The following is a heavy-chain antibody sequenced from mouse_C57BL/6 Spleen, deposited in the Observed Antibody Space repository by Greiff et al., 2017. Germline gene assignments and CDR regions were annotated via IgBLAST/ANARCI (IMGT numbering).Heavy chain of an antibody. CDR2: IYPGGGYT. Sequence: VQLQQSGAELVRPGTSVKMSCKASGYTFTNYWIGWAKQRPGHGLEWIGDIYPGGGYTNYNEKFKGKATLTADKSSSTAYMQFSSLTSEDSAIYYGARNNRYYFDYWGQGTTLTVSS. D-gene: IGHD1-3*01. J-gene: IGHJ2*01. V-gene: IGHV1-63*01. CDR3: ARNNRYYFDY. CDR1: GYTFTNYW.